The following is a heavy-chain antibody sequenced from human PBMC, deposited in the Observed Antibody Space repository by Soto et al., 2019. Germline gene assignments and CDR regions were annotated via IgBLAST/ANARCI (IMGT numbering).Heavy chain of an antibody. CDR3: ARVYGDVTH. Sequence: QAQLVQSGAEVKKPEASVKVSCKVSGYTFSCCDMNWVRQAPGQGLEWLGWVNTNSGNTGSAQRFQGRVTMTRDTSISTAYMELNSLRSDDTAVYYCARVYGDVTHWGQGTLVTVSS. D-gene: IGHD4-17*01. CDR1: GYTFSCCD. CDR2: VNTNSGNT. J-gene: IGHJ4*02. V-gene: IGHV1-8*01.